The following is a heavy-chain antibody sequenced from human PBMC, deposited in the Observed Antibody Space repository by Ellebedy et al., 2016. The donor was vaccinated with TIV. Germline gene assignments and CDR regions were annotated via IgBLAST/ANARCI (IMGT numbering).Heavy chain of an antibody. V-gene: IGHV4-34*01. CDR3: ASSSGWYGGARWFDP. CDR2: VNHSGST. CDR1: GDSITDYY. D-gene: IGHD6-19*01. Sequence: MLSETLSLTCSVSGDSITDYYWSWIRQSPGKGLDWIGDVNHSGSTNYNPSLKSRVTISVETSKNHFSLELSSVTAADTAVYYCASSSGWYGGARWFDPWGQGTLVTVSS. J-gene: IGHJ5*02.